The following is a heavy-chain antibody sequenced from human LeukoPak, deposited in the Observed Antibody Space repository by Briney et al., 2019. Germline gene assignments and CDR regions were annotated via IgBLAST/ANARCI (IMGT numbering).Heavy chain of an antibody. J-gene: IGHJ6*02. CDR2: IYYSGST. D-gene: IGHD6-13*01. CDR3: ANPSWYSSSSGGMDV. Sequence: PSETLSLTCTASGGSISRSSYYWGWIRQPPGKGLEWIGSIYYSGSTYYNPSLKSRVTISVDTSKNHFSLKLSSVTAADTAVYYCANPSWYSSSSGGMDVWGQGTTVTVSS. V-gene: IGHV4-39*07. CDR1: GGSISRSSYY.